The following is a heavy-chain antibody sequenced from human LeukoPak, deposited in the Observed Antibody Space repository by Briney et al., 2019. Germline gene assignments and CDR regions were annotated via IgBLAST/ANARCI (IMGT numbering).Heavy chain of an antibody. CDR2: ISTSGGT. CDR1: GFTFSNYA. Sequence: GGTLRLSCAASGFTFSNYAMSWVRQAPGKGLEWVSAISTSGGTYYADSVKGRFTISRDNSKNTLFLQMNSLRAEDTAVYYCARAPKFRLVGAPKGPFDPWGQGTLVTVSS. V-gene: IGHV3-23*01. D-gene: IGHD1-26*01. J-gene: IGHJ5*02. CDR3: ARAPKFRLVGAPKGPFDP.